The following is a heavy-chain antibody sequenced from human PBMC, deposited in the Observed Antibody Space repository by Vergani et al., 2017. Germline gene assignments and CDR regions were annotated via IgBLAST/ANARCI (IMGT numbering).Heavy chain of an antibody. D-gene: IGHD3-16*01. J-gene: IGHJ5*02. V-gene: IGHV4-39*01. CDR2: IYYSGGT. CDR1: GGSISSSSYY. CDR3: AGHGGLYPRRDWFDP. Sequence: QLQLQESGPGLVKPSETLSLTCTVSGGSISSSSYYWGRIRQPPGKGLGRIGSIYYSGGTYYNPSLKSRVTISVDTSKNQFSLKLSSVTAADPAVYYCAGHGGLYPRRDWFDPWGQGTLVTVSS.